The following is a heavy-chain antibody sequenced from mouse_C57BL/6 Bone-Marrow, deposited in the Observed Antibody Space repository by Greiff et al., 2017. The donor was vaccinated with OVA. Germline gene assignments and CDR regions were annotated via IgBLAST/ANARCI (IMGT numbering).Heavy chain of an antibody. CDR1: GFNIKDDY. D-gene: IGHD1-1*01. J-gene: IGHJ4*01. V-gene: IGHV14-4*01. Sequence: VQLQQSGAELVRPGASVKLSCTASGFNIKDDYMHWVKQRPEQGLEWIGWIDPENGDTEYASKFQGKATITADTSSNTAYLQLSSLTSEDTAVYYGTSITTVVARGMDYWGQGTSVTVSS. CDR3: TSITTVVARGMDY. CDR2: IDPENGDT.